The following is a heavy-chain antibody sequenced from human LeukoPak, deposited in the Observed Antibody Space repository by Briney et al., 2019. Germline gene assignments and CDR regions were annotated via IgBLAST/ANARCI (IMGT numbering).Heavy chain of an antibody. V-gene: IGHV4-4*07. Sequence: PSETLSLTCTVSGGSISSYYWSWIRQPAGKGLEWIGRIYTSGSTNYNPSLKSRVTMSVDTSKNQFSLKLSSVTAADTAVYYCARGRPYYYESSGYYPLFDYWGQGTPVTVSS. J-gene: IGHJ4*02. CDR3: ARGRPYYYESSGYYPLFDY. D-gene: IGHD3-22*01. CDR1: GGSISSYY. CDR2: IYTSGST.